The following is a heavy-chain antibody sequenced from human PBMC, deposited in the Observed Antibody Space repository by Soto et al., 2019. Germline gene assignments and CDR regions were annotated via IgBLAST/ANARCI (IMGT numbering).Heavy chain of an antibody. D-gene: IGHD7-27*01. CDR2: IYYSGST. Sequence: SETLSLTCTVSGGSISSYYWSWIRQPPGKGLEWIGYIYYSGSTDYDPSLKSRVTISVDTSKNQFSLKLSSVTAADTAVYYCARRWGTYFDFWGQGTLVTVSS. CDR1: GGSISSYY. J-gene: IGHJ4*02. V-gene: IGHV4-59*01. CDR3: ARRWGTYFDF.